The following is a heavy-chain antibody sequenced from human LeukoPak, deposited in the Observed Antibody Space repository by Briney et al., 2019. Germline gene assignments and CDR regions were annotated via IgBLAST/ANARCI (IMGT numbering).Heavy chain of an antibody. CDR3: ARGDMGYWFDH. CDR1: GGSISSYY. Sequence: SETLSLTCTVSGGSISSYYWSWVRQPPGKGREWSGYIYYSGSTNYNPSLKSRVTISVDTSKNQFSLKLSSVTAADTAVYYCARGDMGYWFDHWGQGTLVTVSS. V-gene: IGHV4-59*01. CDR2: IYYSGST. D-gene: IGHD3-9*01. J-gene: IGHJ5*02.